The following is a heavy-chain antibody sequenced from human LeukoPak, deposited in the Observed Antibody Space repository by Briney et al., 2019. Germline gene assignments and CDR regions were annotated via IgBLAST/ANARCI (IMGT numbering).Heavy chain of an antibody. Sequence: ASVKVSCKASVYTFTSYGISWVRQAPGQGLEWMGWISAYNGNTNYAQKLQGRVTMTTDTSTSTAYMELRSLRSDGTAVYYCARLQSSGWYSPSFDYWGQGTLVTVSS. CDR3: ARLQSSGWYSPSFDY. CDR1: VYTFTSYG. CDR2: ISAYNGNT. V-gene: IGHV1-18*01. J-gene: IGHJ4*02. D-gene: IGHD6-19*01.